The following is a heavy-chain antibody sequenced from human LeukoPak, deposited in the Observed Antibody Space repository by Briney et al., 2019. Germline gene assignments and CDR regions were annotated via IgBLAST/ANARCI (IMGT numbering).Heavy chain of an antibody. CDR3: ARELGDGYILFYFDY. D-gene: IGHD5-24*01. V-gene: IGHV3-20*04. CDR1: GFTFDDYA. J-gene: IGHJ4*02. Sequence: GGSLRLSCAASGFTFDDYAMSWVRQAPGKGLEWVSGINWNGGSTGYADSVKGRFTISRDNAKNSLYLQMNSLRAEDTALYYCARELGDGYILFYFDYWGQGTLVTVSS. CDR2: INWNGGST.